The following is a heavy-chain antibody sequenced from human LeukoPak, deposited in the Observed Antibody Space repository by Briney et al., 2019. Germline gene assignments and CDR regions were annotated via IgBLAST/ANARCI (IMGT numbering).Heavy chain of an antibody. CDR3: AKEAGNGWSYFDY. CDR2: ISSSGGST. V-gene: IGHV3-23*01. J-gene: IGHJ4*02. D-gene: IGHD6-19*01. CDR1: GFTFSSYA. Sequence: HPGGSLRLSCAASGFTFSSYAMSWVRQAPGKRLEWVSGISSSGGSTFYADSVKGRFTISRNNSKNTVYLQMISLRAEDTAVYHCAKEAGNGWSYFDYWGQGSLVTVSS.